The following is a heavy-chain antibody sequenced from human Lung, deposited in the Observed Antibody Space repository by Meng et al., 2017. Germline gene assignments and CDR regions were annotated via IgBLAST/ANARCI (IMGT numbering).Heavy chain of an antibody. CDR2: INHSGST. V-gene: IGHV4-34*01. D-gene: IGHD4-11*01. Sequence: VRLQQWGAELLKPSETLSLSCVVSGGSFSDYYWSWIRQPPGKGLEWIGEINHSGSTNYNPSLESRATISVDTSQNNLSLKLSSVTAADSAVYYCARGPTTMAHDFDYWGQGTLVTVSS. J-gene: IGHJ4*02. CDR3: ARGPTTMAHDFDY. CDR1: GGSFSDYY.